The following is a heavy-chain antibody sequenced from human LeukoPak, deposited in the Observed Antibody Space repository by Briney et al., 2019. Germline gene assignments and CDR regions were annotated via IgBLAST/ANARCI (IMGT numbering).Heavy chain of an antibody. D-gene: IGHD2-21*02. CDR1: GFTFSSYS. CDR2: ISSSSSYI. Sequence: PGGSLRLSCAASGFTFSSYSMNWVRQAPEKGLEWVSSISSSSSYIYYADSVKGRFTISRDNAKNSLYLQMNSLRAEDTAVYYCARDQLLMVVTAHIDAFDIWGQGTMVTVSS. CDR3: ARDQLLMVVTAHIDAFDI. V-gene: IGHV3-21*01. J-gene: IGHJ3*02.